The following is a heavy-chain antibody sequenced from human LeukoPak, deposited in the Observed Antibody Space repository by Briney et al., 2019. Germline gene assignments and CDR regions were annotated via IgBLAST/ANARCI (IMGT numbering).Heavy chain of an antibody. V-gene: IGHV3-11*06. CDR2: MSSSNTYT. D-gene: IGHD3-10*01. CDR1: GFTFSDYS. CDR3: ARGGGGAWSHYYYGMDV. J-gene: IGHJ6*02. Sequence: GGSLRLSCAVSGFTFSDYSVSWIRQAPGKGLEWVAYMSSSNTYTSYSDSVTGRFTISRDNARDSMHLQMNSLRAEDTAVYYCARGGGGAWSHYYYGMDVWGQGTTVTVS.